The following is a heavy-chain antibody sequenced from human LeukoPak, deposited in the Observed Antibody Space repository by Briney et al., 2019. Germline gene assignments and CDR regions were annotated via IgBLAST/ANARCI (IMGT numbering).Heavy chain of an antibody. CDR2: ISGYNSNT. Sequence: GASVKVSCKASGYILTNFGISWVRQARGQGLEWMGWISGYNSNTKYVQKFQGRVTMTTDTSTSTAYMELRSLRSDDTAVYYCARDLTHRRNYDNSGYQIVPAFWGQGTLVTVSS. J-gene: IGHJ4*02. V-gene: IGHV1-18*01. CDR1: GYILTNFG. D-gene: IGHD3-22*01. CDR3: ARDLTHRRNYDNSGYQIVPAF.